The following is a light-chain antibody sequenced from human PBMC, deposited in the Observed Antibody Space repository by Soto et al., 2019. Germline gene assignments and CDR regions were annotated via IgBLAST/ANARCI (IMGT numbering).Light chain of an antibody. CDR3: SSYTSSSTEVV. CDR2: DVS. CDR1: SSDVAGYNY. V-gene: IGLV2-14*01. Sequence: QSALTQPASVSGSPGQSITISCTGTSSDVAGYNYVSWYQQHPGKAPKLMIYDVSNRPSGVSNRFSGFKSGNTASLTISGLQAEDDADYYCSSYTSSSTEVVFGGGTKLTVL. J-gene: IGLJ2*01.